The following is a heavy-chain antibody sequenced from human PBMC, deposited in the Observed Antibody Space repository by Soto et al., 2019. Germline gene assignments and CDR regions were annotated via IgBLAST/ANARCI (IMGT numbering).Heavy chain of an antibody. CDR1: VCTVSNNY. D-gene: IGHD2-2*01. CDR2: IYSGGNT. Sequence: GGSLRLSCASSVCTVSNNYMSWVRHSPGKWLEWVSAIYSGGNTYYADSVKGRFTISRDNSKNTLYLQMNTLRAEDTAVYYCARDSTTNGAFDIWGQGTKVIVS. J-gene: IGHJ3*02. CDR3: ARDSTTNGAFDI. V-gene: IGHV3-53*01.